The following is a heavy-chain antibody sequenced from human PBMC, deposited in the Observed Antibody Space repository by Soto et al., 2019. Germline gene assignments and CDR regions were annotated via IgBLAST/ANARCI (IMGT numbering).Heavy chain of an antibody. Sequence: HPGGSLRLSCAASGFNFATYSMSWVRQAPGKGLEWVAAISGSGGSTYYADSVKGRFTISRDNSKNTLYLQMNSLRAEDTAVYYCAKDLGITMVRGPLSCWGQGTLVTVS. V-gene: IGHV3-23*01. CDR1: GFNFATYS. CDR2: ISGSGGST. D-gene: IGHD3-10*01. J-gene: IGHJ4*02. CDR3: AKDLGITMVRGPLSC.